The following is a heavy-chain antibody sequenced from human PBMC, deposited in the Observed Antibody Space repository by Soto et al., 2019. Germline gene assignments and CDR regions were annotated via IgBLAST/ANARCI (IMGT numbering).Heavy chain of an antibody. CDR1: GGTFSSYT. V-gene: IGHV1-69*02. Sequence: QVQLVQSGAEVKKPGSSVKVSCKASGGTFSSYTISWVRQAPGQGLEWMGRIIPILGIANYAQKFQGRVTITADKSTSTAYMELSGLRSEDTAVYYCMCYMEQPGGYGMDVWGQGTTVTVSS. CDR2: IIPILGIA. J-gene: IGHJ6*02. CDR3: MCYMEQPGGYGMDV. D-gene: IGHD2-2*02.